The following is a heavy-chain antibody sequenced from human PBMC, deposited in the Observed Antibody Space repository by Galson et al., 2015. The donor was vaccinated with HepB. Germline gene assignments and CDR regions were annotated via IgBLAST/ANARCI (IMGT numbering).Heavy chain of an antibody. D-gene: IGHD6-19*01. J-gene: IGHJ4*02. V-gene: IGHV3-74*01. Sequence: SLRLSCAASGFTFSSYWMHWVRQAPGKGLVWVSRINSDGSSTSYADSVKGRFTISRDNAKNTLYLQMNSLRAEDTAVYYCAGIKLYSSGWCFDYWGQGTLVTVSS. CDR1: GFTFSSYW. CDR2: INSDGSST. CDR3: AGIKLYSSGWCFDY.